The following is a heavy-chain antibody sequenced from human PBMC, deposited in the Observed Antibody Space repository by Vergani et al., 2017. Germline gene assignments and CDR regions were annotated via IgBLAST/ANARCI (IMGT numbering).Heavy chain of an antibody. CDR3: ARERVRNSRTFDI. CDR2: IFHSGRT. J-gene: IGHJ3*02. Sequence: QVQLQESGPGLVKPSQTLSLTCTVSGGSISTSDDYWGWLRQRPGKGLEWIGYIFHSGRTYSNPSFQSRLSMSVDTSRNQFSLRLNSVTATDTAVYYCARERVRNSRTFDIWGQGTMVTVSS. V-gene: IGHV4-30-4*08. D-gene: IGHD2/OR15-2a*01. CDR1: GGSISTSDDY.